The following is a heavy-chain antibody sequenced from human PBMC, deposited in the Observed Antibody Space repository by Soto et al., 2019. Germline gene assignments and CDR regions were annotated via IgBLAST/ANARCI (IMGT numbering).Heavy chain of an antibody. Sequence: GGSLRLSCVVSGFTFSDHYMDWVRQAPGKGLEWVGRIRNKAKTYTTDYAASVKGRLTISRDDSKNSLYLQMNSLRAEDTAVYYCASHGSGDYLWFDPWGQGSLVTVSS. J-gene: IGHJ5*02. CDR1: GFTFSDHY. CDR3: ASHGSGDYLWFDP. V-gene: IGHV3-72*01. CDR2: IRNKAKTYTT. D-gene: IGHD4-17*01.